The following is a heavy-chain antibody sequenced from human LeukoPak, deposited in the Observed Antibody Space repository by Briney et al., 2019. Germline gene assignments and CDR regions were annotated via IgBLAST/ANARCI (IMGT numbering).Heavy chain of an antibody. J-gene: IGHJ4*02. Sequence: GASVKVSCKASGYTFTGYYMHWVRQAPGQGLEWMGWINPNSGGTNYAQKFQGRVTMARDTSISTAYMELSRLRSDDTAVYYCAREIMTTVTHTESWGQGTLVTVSS. CDR2: INPNSGGT. CDR1: GYTFTGYY. D-gene: IGHD4-17*01. CDR3: AREIMTTVTHTES. V-gene: IGHV1-2*02.